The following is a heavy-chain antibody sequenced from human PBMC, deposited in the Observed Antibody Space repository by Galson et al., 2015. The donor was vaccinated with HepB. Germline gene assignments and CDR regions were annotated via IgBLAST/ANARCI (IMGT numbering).Heavy chain of an antibody. CDR3: ARADYYGSGSLRFYYYYGMDV. J-gene: IGHJ6*02. Sequence: SETLSLTCTVSGGSISSYYWSWIRQPPGKGLEWIGYIYYSGSTNYNPSLKSRVTISVDTSKNQFSLKLSSVTAADTAVYYCARADYYGSGSLRFYYYYGMDVWGQGTTVTVSS. CDR2: IYYSGST. CDR1: GGSISSYY. D-gene: IGHD3-10*01. V-gene: IGHV4-59*01.